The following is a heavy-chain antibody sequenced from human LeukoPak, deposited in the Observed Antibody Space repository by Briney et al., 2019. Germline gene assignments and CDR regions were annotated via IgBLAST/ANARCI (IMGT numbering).Heavy chain of an antibody. CDR3: ARGFDDFWSGYYHSV. CDR2: IYYSGST. Sequence: SQTLSLTCTVSGGSISSGGYYWSWIRQHPGKGLEWIGYIYYSGSTYYNPSLKSRVTISVDTSKNQFSLKLSSVTAADTAVYYCARGFDDFWSGYYHSVWGKGTTVTVSS. CDR1: GGSISSGGYY. D-gene: IGHD3-3*01. V-gene: IGHV4-31*03. J-gene: IGHJ6*04.